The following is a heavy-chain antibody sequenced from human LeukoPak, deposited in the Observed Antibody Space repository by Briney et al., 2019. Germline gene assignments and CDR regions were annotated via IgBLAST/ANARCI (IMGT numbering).Heavy chain of an antibody. Sequence: PSETLSLTCTVSGGSISSYYWSWIRQPAGKGLEWIGRIHTGGSTNYNPSLKSRVTMSVDTSKNQFSLKLSSVTAADTAVYYCAGGYYYGSGSYSYMDVWGKGTTVTISS. D-gene: IGHD3-10*01. CDR1: GGSISSYY. V-gene: IGHV4-4*07. J-gene: IGHJ6*03. CDR2: IHTGGST. CDR3: AGGYYYGSGSYSYMDV.